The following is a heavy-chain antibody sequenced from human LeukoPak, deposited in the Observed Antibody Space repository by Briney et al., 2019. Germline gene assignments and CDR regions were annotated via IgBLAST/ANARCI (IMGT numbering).Heavy chain of an antibody. D-gene: IGHD3-9*01. CDR1: GYTFNNYG. Sequence: ASVKVSCKASGYTFNNYGISWVRQAPGQGLEWVGWVSSYNGDTNCAQRFQGRVTMSTDTSTSTAYMELRSLRFDDTAIYYCAKDWNILTGRNCFDPWGQGTLVTVSS. V-gene: IGHV1-18*01. CDR2: VSSYNGDT. J-gene: IGHJ5*02. CDR3: AKDWNILTGRNCFDP.